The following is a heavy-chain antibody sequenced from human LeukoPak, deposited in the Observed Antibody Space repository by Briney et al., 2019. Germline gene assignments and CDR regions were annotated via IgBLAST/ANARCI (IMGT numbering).Heavy chain of an antibody. CDR3: ARGSPVVGDYVNYFDY. Sequence: ASVKVSCKASGCTFTSYDINWVRQATGQGLEWMGWMNPNSGNTGYAQKFQGRVTMTRNTSISTAYMELSSLRSEDTAVYYCARGSPVVGDYVNYFDYWGQGTLVTVSS. J-gene: IGHJ4*02. CDR2: MNPNSGNT. V-gene: IGHV1-8*01. D-gene: IGHD4-17*01. CDR1: GCTFTSYD.